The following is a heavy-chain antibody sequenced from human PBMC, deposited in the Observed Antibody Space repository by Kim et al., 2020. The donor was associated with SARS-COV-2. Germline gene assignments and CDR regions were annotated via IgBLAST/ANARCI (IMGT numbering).Heavy chain of an antibody. V-gene: IGHV3-21*01. J-gene: IGHJ6*02. CDR1: GFTFSSYS. CDR3: ARASGEQLWLVLSYYYYGMDV. CDR2: ISSSSSYI. Sequence: GGSLRLSCAASGFTFSSYSMNWVRQAPGKGLEWVSSISSSSSYIYYADSVKGRFTISRDNAKNSLYLQMNSLRAEDTAVYYCARASGEQLWLVLSYYYYGMDVWGQGTTVTVSS. D-gene: IGHD5-18*01.